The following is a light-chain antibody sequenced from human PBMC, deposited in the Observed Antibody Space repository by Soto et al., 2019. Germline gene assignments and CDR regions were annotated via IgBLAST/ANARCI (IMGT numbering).Light chain of an antibody. Sequence: EIVLTQSPGTLSLSPGERATLSCRASQSVSSIYLAWYQQKPGQAPRLLIYGASSRATGIPDRFSGSGSGTAFTLTISRLEPEDFAVYSCQQYGSSTWTFGQGTKGEIK. V-gene: IGKV3-20*01. CDR1: QSVSSIY. J-gene: IGKJ1*01. CDR2: GAS. CDR3: QQYGSSTWT.